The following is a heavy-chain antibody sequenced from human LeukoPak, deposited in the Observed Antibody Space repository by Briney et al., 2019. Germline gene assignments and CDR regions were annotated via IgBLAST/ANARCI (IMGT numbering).Heavy chain of an antibody. V-gene: IGHV4-39*07. CDR3: ARDSRAWYGQYYFDF. CDR1: GGSIIDSSYY. CDR2: IYYFGTT. Sequence: SETLSLACTVSGGSIIDSSYYWGWIRQPPGKGLEWIGNIYYFGTTLHNPSLKSRVTMSVDTSKNQFSLKLSSVTAADTAVYYCARDSRAWYGQYYFDFWGQGALVTVSS. J-gene: IGHJ4*02. D-gene: IGHD6-19*01.